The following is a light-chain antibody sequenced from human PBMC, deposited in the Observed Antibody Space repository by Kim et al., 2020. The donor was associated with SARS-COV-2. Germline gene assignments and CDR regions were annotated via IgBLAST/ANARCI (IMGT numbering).Light chain of an antibody. CDR2: AAS. CDR3: QQSDIPPFT. Sequence: DIKMTQSPSSLSASVGDRVTITCRTTQSISSHLNWYQQNPGRAPKLLFSAASTLQGGVPSMFSGSGSETDFTLTISSLQPEDCSSYFCQQSDIPPFTFRPGTKVDIK. CDR1: QSISSH. J-gene: IGKJ3*01. V-gene: IGKV1-39*01.